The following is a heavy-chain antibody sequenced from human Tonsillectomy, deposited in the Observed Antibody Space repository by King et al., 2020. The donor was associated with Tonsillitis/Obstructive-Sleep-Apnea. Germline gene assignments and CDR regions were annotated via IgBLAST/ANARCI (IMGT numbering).Heavy chain of an antibody. V-gene: IGHV3-23*04. Sequence: VQLVESGGGLVQPGESLRLSCAASGFTFNSYALTWVRQAPGKGLEWVSSISASGVGTHYADSVKGRFTISRDDSKNTLFLQMNSLRADDTAVYYCAKTTVGIAVSGPAAWGQGTLVTVAS. CDR2: ISASGVGT. J-gene: IGHJ4*02. CDR1: GFTFNSYA. CDR3: AKTTVGIAVSGPAA. D-gene: IGHD6-19*01.